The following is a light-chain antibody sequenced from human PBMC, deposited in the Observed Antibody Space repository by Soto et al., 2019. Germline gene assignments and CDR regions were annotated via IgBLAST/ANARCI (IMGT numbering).Light chain of an antibody. CDR1: SSNIGSHT. J-gene: IGLJ2*01. CDR3: SALDDSLNCVV. CDR2: SNT. Sequence: QSVLTQPPSASGTPGQTIANSCSGGSSNIGSHTVNWYQQLPGTAPRLLIYSNTQRPSGVPARFSGAKSGPPASLAISGLQSEYEGHYFCSALDDSLNCVVFGGGTKRTV. V-gene: IGLV1-44*01.